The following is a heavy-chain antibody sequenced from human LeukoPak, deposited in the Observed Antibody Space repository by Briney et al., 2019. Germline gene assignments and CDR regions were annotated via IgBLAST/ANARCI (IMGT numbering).Heavy chain of an antibody. V-gene: IGHV3-30*02. Sequence: PGGYLRLSCAASGFTFSSYGMHLVRQAPGKGLEWVAFIRHDGSNKYYADPVKGRFTISRDNSKNTLFLQMNSLRAEDTAVYYCAKGSKEVLFTRDHHMDVWGKGTTVTISS. CDR3: AKGSKEVLFTRDHHMDV. J-gene: IGHJ6*03. CDR2: IRHDGSNK. CDR1: GFTFSSYG. D-gene: IGHD3-3*01.